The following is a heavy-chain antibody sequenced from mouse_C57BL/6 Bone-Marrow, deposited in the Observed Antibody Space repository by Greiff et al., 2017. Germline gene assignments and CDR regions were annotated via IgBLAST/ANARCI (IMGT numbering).Heavy chain of an antibody. J-gene: IGHJ1*03. CDR3: ARDYGSSSWYFDV. CDR2: IYPRDGST. D-gene: IGHD1-1*01. CDR1: GYTFTSYD. V-gene: IGHV1-85*01. Sequence: QVQLQQSGPELVKPGASVKLSCKASGYTFTSYDINWVKQRPGQGLEWIGWIYPRDGSTKYNENFKGKATLTVDTSSSTAYMELHSLTSEDSAVYFCARDYGSSSWYFDVWGTGTTVTVSS.